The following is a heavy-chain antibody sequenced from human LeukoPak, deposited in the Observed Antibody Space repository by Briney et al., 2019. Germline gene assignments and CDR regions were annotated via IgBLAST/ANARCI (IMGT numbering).Heavy chain of an antibody. V-gene: IGHV3-30*18. J-gene: IGHJ4*02. CDR1: GFTFSSYG. CDR3: AKVDIVATIDAGRLVDY. Sequence: AGGSLRLSCAASGFTFSSYGMQWFRQAPDKGLERVAAISNDGSNKYYADSVKGRFTMSRDNSKNTLYLQMNSLRAEDTAVYYCAKVDIVATIDAGRLVDYWGQGTLVTVSS. D-gene: IGHD5-12*01. CDR2: ISNDGSNK.